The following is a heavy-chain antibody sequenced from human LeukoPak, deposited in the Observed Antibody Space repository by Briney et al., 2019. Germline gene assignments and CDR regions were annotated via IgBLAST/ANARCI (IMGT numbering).Heavy chain of an antibody. J-gene: IGHJ4*02. CDR3: AKALEQETVIALDS. CDR2: ISGSGGST. CDR1: GLTFSTYA. V-gene: IGHV3-23*01. Sequence: GGSLRLSCAASGLTFSTYAMSWVRQAPGKGLEWVSAISGSGGSTYYADSVKGRFTISRDNSRNTLYLQMNSLRAEDTSIYFCAKALEQETVIALDSWGQGTLVTVSS. D-gene: IGHD6-13*01.